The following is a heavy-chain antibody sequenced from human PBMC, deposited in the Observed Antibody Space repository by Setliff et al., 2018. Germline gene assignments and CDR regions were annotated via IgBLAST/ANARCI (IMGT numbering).Heavy chain of an antibody. Sequence: GGSLRLSCAASGFTFSTYSMNWVRQAPGKGLEWVSSISGSSSNFIYYADSVKGRFTISRDNSQNTVFLQVNSLRPEDSAVYYCAKEDYSDSSGYYYETPWFDPWGQGALVTVSS. CDR3: AKEDYSDSSGYYYETPWFDP. D-gene: IGHD3-22*01. CDR2: ISGSSSNFI. V-gene: IGHV3-21*04. CDR1: GFTFSTYS. J-gene: IGHJ5*02.